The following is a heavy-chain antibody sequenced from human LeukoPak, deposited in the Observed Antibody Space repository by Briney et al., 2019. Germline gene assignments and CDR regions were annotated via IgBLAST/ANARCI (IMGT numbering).Heavy chain of an antibody. D-gene: IGHD3-9*01. V-gene: IGHV3-66*04. J-gene: IGHJ4*02. CDR1: GITVNTNY. Sequence: GGSLRLSCAASGITVNTNYMSWVRQAPGKGLEWVSIIYSGGATFYADSVKGRFTISRESSKNTLWLEMNSLRVKDTAVYYCARLHYDVLTGPFDYWGQGTLVTVSS. CDR3: ARLHYDVLTGPFDY. CDR2: IYSGGAT.